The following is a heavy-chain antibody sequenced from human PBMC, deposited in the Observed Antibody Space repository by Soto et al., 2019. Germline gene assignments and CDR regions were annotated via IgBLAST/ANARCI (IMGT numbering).Heavy chain of an antibody. CDR3: ARGRGYFDSSDYYEDF. V-gene: IGHV3-21*01. CDR2: ISRTSSHI. D-gene: IGHD3-22*01. J-gene: IGHJ4*02. CDR1: GFSFSDYT. Sequence: GGSLRLSCAASGFSFSDYTMTWVRLAPVTGLEWVSSISRTSSHIYYADSLKGRFIISRDNANNSLFLQMNSLRAEDTAVYYCARGRGYFDSSDYYEDFWGQGTLVTVS.